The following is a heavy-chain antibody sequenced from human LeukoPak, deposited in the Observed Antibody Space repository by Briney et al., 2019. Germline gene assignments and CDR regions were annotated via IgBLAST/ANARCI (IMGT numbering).Heavy chain of an antibody. V-gene: IGHV3-48*03. Sequence: GGSLRLSCAASGFTFSSYEMNWVRQAPGKGLEWVSYISSSGSTIYYADSVKGRFTISRDNAKNSLYLQMNSLRAEDTAVYYCAREGVGELPPTASDVWGQGTMVTVSS. J-gene: IGHJ3*01. CDR1: GFTFSSYE. CDR3: AREGVGELPPTASDV. D-gene: IGHD1-26*01. CDR2: ISSSGSTI.